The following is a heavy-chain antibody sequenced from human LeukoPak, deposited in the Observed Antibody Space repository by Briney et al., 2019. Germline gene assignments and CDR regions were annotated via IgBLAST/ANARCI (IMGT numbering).Heavy chain of an antibody. J-gene: IGHJ4*02. CDR3: ARAWYYDILTGWPPFDY. V-gene: IGHV3-11*01. D-gene: IGHD3-9*01. CDR1: GFTFSDYY. Sequence: GGSLRLSCAASGFTFSDYYMSWIRQAPGKGLEWVSYISSSGSTIYYADSVKGRFTISRDNAKNSLYLQMNSLRAEDTAVYYCARAWYYDILTGWPPFDYWGQGTLVTVS. CDR2: ISSSGSTI.